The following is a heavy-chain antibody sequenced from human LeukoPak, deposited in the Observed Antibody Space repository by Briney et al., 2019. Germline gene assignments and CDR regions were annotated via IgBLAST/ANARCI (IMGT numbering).Heavy chain of an antibody. CDR3: ARTMVRGVIIKRVWFVP. V-gene: IGHV1-8*01. CDR2: MNPNRGNT. Sequence: ASVKVSCKASGYTLTSYDINWVRQATGQGLEWMGWMNPNRGNTGYAQKFQGRVTMTRNTSISTAYMELSSLRSEDTAVYYCARTMVRGVIIKRVWFVPWGQGTLVTVSS. CDR1: GYTLTSYD. J-gene: IGHJ5*02. D-gene: IGHD3-10*01.